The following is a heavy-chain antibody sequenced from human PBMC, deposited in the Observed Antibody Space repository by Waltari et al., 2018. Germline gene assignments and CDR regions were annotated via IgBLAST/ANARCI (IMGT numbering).Heavy chain of an antibody. CDR1: GYTFTGYY. J-gene: IGHJ3*02. Sequence: QVQLVQSGAEVKKPGASVKVSCKASGYTFTGYYMHWVRQAPGQGLEWMGRINPNSGGTNYAQKFQGRVTMTRDTSISTAYMELSRLRSDDTAVYYCARGAYDYIWGSYRSDAFDIWGQGTMVTVSS. CDR2: INPNSGGT. CDR3: ARGAYDYIWGSYRSDAFDI. D-gene: IGHD3-16*02. V-gene: IGHV1-2*06.